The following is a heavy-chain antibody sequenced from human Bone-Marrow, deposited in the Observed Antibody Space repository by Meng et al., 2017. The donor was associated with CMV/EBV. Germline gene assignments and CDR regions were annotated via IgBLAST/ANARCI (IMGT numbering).Heavy chain of an antibody. V-gene: IGHV4-4*01. CDR1: GGSISSSKW. CDR3: ARADSSYFDVSAYYPDAFDI. Sequence: GSLRLSCVVSGGSISSSKWWSWVRQPPGKGLEWIGAIHHSGTTNYNTSLKSRVTMSVDKSKNHFSLSLTSVTAADPAVYFCARADSSYFDVSAYYPDAFDIWGQGTVVPVSS. CDR2: IHHSGTT. J-gene: IGHJ3*02. D-gene: IGHD3-22*01.